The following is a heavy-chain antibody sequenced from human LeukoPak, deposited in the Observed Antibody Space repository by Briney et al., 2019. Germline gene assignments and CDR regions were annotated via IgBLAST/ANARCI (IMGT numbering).Heavy chain of an antibody. CDR3: AKDPNGDYIGTFDI. CDR2: ITGSGGRT. CDR1: GFTFSSYG. Sequence: GGSLRLSCAASGFTFSSYGMTWVRQGPGKGLEWVSSITGSGGRTQYADSVQGRFTISRDNSKNTLYLQMNSLRVEDTAVYYCAKDPNGDYIGTFDIWGQGTMVTVSS. V-gene: IGHV3-23*01. J-gene: IGHJ3*02. D-gene: IGHD4-17*01.